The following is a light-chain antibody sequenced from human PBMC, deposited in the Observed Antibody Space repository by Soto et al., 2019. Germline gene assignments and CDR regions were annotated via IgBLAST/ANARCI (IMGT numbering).Light chain of an antibody. V-gene: IGKV3-20*01. CDR1: KSVSSSY. Sequence: EIVLTQSPGTLSLSPGERATLSCRASKSVSSSYLAWYQQKHGQAPRLLIYGASSRATGLPDRFSGSGSGTDFTLTISRLEPEDFAVYYCQQYGSSLWTFSQGTKVEIK. CDR3: QQYGSSLWT. CDR2: GAS. J-gene: IGKJ1*01.